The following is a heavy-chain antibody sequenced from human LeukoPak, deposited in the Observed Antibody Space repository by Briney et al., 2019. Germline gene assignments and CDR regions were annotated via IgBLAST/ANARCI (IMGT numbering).Heavy chain of an antibody. CDR1: GGSISSSSYY. D-gene: IGHD6-13*01. V-gene: IGHV4-39*01. J-gene: IGHJ4*02. CDR3: ARRRYSSSWGVDY. Sequence: SETLSLTCTVSGGSISSSSYYWGWIRQPPGKGLEWIGSIYYRGSTYYNPSLKSRVTISVDTSKNQFSLKLSSVTAADTAVYYCARRRYSSSWGVDYWGQGTLVTVSS. CDR2: IYYRGST.